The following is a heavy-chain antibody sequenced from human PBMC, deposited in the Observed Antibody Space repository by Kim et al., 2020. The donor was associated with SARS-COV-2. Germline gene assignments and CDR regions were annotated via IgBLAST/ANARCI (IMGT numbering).Heavy chain of an antibody. CDR3: ARAGTSWSIDH. Sequence: GGSLRLSCAASGFTFNVFCMHWVRHVPGKGLEWVSITSYEGSTNYYADSVKGRFTISRDNSKNTLYLQMNSLRAEDTAVYYCARAGTSWSIDHWGQGALVTVSS. CDR1: GFTFNVFC. V-gene: IGHV3-30*03. CDR2: TSYEGSTN. J-gene: IGHJ4*02. D-gene: IGHD6-13*01.